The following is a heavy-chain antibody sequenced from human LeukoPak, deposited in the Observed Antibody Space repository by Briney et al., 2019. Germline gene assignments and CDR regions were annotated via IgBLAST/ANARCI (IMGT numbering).Heavy chain of an antibody. CDR3: ARGLGAYDYVWGSYRTDAFDI. V-gene: IGHV1-2*02. CDR1: GYTFTGYY. D-gene: IGHD3-16*02. Sequence: GASVKVSCKASGYTFTGYYMHWVRQAPGQGLEWMGWINPNSGGTNYAQKLQGRVTMTTDTSTSTAYMELRSLRSDDTTVYYCARGLGAYDYVWGSYRTDAFDIWGQGTMVTVSS. CDR2: INPNSGGT. J-gene: IGHJ3*02.